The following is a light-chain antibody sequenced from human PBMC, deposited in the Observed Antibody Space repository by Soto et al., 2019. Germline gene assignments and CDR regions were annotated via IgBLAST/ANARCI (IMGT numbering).Light chain of an antibody. V-gene: IGKV3-20*01. CDR3: QQYGSSPWA. CDR2: GAS. CDR1: QSVSSSY. Sequence: EIVLTQSPGTLSLSPGERATLSCRASQSVSSSYLAWYQQKPGQAPRLLIYGASSRATGIPDRFSGSGSRTDFTLTISRLEPEDFAVYYCQQYGSSPWAFGPGTKVAIK. J-gene: IGKJ3*01.